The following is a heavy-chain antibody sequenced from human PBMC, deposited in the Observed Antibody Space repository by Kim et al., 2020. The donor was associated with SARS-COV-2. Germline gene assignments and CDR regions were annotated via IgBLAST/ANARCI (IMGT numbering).Heavy chain of an antibody. D-gene: IGHD3-16*01. J-gene: IGHJ4*02. CDR2: IYSGGST. CDR3: TTWTSKFGPWDY. Sequence: GGSLRLSCVASGFTVSSNYMSWVRQAPGKGLEWVSVIYSGGSTNYADSVKGRFTISRDNSKNTLYLQMNSLRAEDTAIYYCTTWTSKFGPWDYWGQGTLVTVSS. V-gene: IGHV3-53*01. CDR1: GFTVSSNY.